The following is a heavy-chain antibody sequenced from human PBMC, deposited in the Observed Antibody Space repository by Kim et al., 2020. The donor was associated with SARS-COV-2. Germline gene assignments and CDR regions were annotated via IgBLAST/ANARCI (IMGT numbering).Heavy chain of an antibody. CDR2: IYNDGSIT. J-gene: IGHJ6*02. CDR1: GFSFSSYS. CDR3: ARGDYKAMEV. V-gene: IGHV3-74*01. Sequence: GGSLRLSCTASGFSFSSYSMHWVRQAPGKGLVWVSRIYNDGSITTYADSVKGRFTTSRDNAKNTLYLQLNSLRAEDTAVYYCARGDYKAMEVWGQGTTVT. D-gene: IGHD1-20*01.